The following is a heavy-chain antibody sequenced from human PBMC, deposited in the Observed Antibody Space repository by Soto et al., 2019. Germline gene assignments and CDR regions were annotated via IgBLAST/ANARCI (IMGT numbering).Heavy chain of an antibody. V-gene: IGHV1-69*13. Sequence: GASVKVSCKASGGTFSSYAISWVRQAPGQGLEWMGGIIPIFGTANYAQKFQGRVTITADESTSTAYMELSSLRSEDTAVYYCARELGYCSSTSCPTDAFDIWGQGTMVTVSS. CDR2: IIPIFGTA. CDR1: GGTFSSYA. CDR3: ARELGYCSSTSCPTDAFDI. D-gene: IGHD2-2*01. J-gene: IGHJ3*02.